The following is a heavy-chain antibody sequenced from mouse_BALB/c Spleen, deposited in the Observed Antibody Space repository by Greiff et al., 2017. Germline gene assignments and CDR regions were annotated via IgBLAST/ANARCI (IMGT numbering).Heavy chain of an antibody. D-gene: IGHD1-1*01. V-gene: IGHV2-2*02. CDR1: GFSLTSYG. J-gene: IGHJ4*01. CDR2: IWSGGST. CDR3: ARVYGSSFLYAMDY. Sequence: QVQLQQSGPGLVQPSQSLSITCTVSGFSLTSYGVHWVRQSPGKGLEWLGVIWSGGSTDYNAAFISRLSISKDNSKSQVFFKMNSLQANDTAIYYCARVYGSSFLYAMDYWGQGTSVTVSS.